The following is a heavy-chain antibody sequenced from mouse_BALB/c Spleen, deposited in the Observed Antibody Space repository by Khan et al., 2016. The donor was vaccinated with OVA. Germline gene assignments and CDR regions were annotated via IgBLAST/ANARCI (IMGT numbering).Heavy chain of an antibody. CDR1: GYSLTRYG. CDR3: ARSEYRAGY. J-gene: IGHJ2*01. V-gene: IGHV2-9*02. CDR2: IWAGGST. Sequence: QVQLQQSGPGLVAPSQSLSITCTVYGYSLTRYGVHWVRQPPGKGLEWLGLIWAGGSTNYNWALMSRLSISIDNSKSLVFLIMNSLQTDDTALYYCARSEYRAGYWGQGTTLTVSS. D-gene: IGHD4-1*01.